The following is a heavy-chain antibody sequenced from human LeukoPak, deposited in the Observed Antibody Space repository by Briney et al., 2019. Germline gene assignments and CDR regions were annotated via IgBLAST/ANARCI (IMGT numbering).Heavy chain of an antibody. D-gene: IGHD2/OR15-2a*01. CDR3: AGDSHRNIPVDY. CDR1: GFTFSTYW. CDR2: IKQDGSEK. J-gene: IGHJ4*02. Sequence: GGSLRLSCAASGFTFSTYWMSWVRQAPGKGLEWVANIKQDGSEKYYVDSVKGRFTISRDNAKNSLYLQMNSLRAEDTAVYYCAGDSHRNIPVDYWGQGTLVTVSS. V-gene: IGHV3-7*01.